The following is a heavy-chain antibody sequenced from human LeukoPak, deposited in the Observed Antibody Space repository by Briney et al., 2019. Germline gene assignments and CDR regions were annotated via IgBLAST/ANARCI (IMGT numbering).Heavy chain of an antibody. Sequence: ASVKVSCKASGGTFSSNAISWVRQAPGQGLEWMGRIIPILGIANYAQKFQGRVTITADKFTSTAYMELSSLRSEDTAVYYCARGYSGYESPDYWGQGTLVTVSS. D-gene: IGHD5-12*01. CDR2: IIPILGIA. V-gene: IGHV1-69*04. J-gene: IGHJ4*02. CDR1: GGTFSSNA. CDR3: ARGYSGYESPDY.